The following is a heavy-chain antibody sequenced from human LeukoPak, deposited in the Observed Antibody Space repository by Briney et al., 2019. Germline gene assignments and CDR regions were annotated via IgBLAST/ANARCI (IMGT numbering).Heavy chain of an antibody. CDR2: IYHTGSA. D-gene: IGHD6-6*01. CDR1: GYSFTSGHY. V-gene: IGHV4-38-2*01. CDR3: ARRSAYSTSSAFNS. J-gene: IGHJ4*02. Sequence: SETLSLTCSVSGYSFTSGHYWGWIRQPPGKGLEWIANIYHTGSAHYNPSLKSRVTISVDTSKNQFSLKLSSVTAADTAVYYCARRSAYSTSSAFNSWGQGTLVTVSS.